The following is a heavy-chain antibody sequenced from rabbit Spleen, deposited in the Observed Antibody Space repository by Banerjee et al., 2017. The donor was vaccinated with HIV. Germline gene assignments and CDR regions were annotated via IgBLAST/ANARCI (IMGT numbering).Heavy chain of an antibody. D-gene: IGHD7-1*01. CDR1: GWDFSGTVY. V-gene: IGHV1S40*01. J-gene: IGHJ4*01. CDR3: ARATGGVGVGYNL. Sequence: QSLEESGGDLVKPEGSLTLTCTASGWDFSGTVYMCWVRQAPGKGPEWIACIYAGNGVTYYATWAKGRFTISKTSSTTVTLQMTSLTVADTATYFCARATGGVGVGYNLWGPGTLVTVS. CDR2: IYAGNGVT.